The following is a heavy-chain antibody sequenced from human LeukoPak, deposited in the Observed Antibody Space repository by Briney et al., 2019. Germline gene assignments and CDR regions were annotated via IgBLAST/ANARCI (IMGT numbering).Heavy chain of an antibody. D-gene: IGHD6-19*01. Sequence: GGSLRLSCAASGFTFSSYAMSWVRQAPGEGLEWVSAISGSGGSTYYADSVKGRFTISRDNSKNTLYLQMNSLRAEDTAVYYCAKDDAPIAVAGNFDYWGQGTLVTVSS. CDR1: GFTFSSYA. V-gene: IGHV3-23*01. J-gene: IGHJ4*02. CDR3: AKDDAPIAVAGNFDY. CDR2: ISGSGGST.